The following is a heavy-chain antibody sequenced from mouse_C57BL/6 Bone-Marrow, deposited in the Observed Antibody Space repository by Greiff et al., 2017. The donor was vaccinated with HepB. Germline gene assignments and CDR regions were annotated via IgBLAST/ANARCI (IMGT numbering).Heavy chain of an antibody. V-gene: IGHV1-64*01. Sequence: QVQLQQPGAELVKPGASVKLSCKASGYTFTSYWMHWVKQRPGQGLEWIGMIHPNSGSTNYNEKFKSKATLTVDKSSSTAYMQLSSLTSEDSAVYYCAREDYGTWVAYWGQGTLVTVSA. CDR3: AREDYGTWVAY. J-gene: IGHJ3*01. D-gene: IGHD1-1*01. CDR1: GYTFTSYW. CDR2: IHPNSGST.